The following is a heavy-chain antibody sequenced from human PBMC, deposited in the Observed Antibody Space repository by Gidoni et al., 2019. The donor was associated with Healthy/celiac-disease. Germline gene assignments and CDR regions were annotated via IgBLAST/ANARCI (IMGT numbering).Heavy chain of an antibody. CDR2: ISSSSSYI. Sequence: EVQLVESGGGLVKPGGSLRLSCAASGFTFRSYSMNWVRQAPGKGLEWVSSISSSSSYIYYADSVKGRFTISRDNAKNSLYLQMNSLRAEDTAVYYCARYGQKDYGDYSYDYWGQGTLVTVSS. V-gene: IGHV3-21*01. CDR3: ARYGQKDYGDYSYDY. CDR1: GFTFRSYS. D-gene: IGHD4-17*01. J-gene: IGHJ4*02.